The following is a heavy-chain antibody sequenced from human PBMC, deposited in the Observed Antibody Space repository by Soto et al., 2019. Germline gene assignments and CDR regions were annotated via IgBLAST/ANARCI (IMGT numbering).Heavy chain of an antibody. Sequence: GGSLRLSCAASGFTFSSYGMHWVRQAPGKGLEWVAVISDDGSNKYYADSVKGRFTISRDNSKNTLYLQMNSLRAEDTYVYYCAKDPISWYEYFDYWGQGTLVTVSS. CDR1: GFTFSSYG. V-gene: IGHV3-30*18. D-gene: IGHD6-13*01. CDR2: ISDDGSNK. CDR3: AKDPISWYEYFDY. J-gene: IGHJ4*02.